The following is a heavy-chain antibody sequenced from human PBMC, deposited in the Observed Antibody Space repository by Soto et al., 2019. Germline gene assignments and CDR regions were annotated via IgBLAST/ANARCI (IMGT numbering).Heavy chain of an antibody. D-gene: IGHD1-20*01. Sequence: GPTLVNRTQTLTLTCTFSGFSLSTRGVGVGWIRQPPGKALAWLALIYWDGDKHYSPSLRSRLTITKDTSKNQVVLTMTNMDPVDTATYYCAHRRLTGTSFDYWGQGTLVTVSS. J-gene: IGHJ4*02. CDR2: IYWDGDK. CDR3: AHRRLTGTSFDY. CDR1: GFSLSTRGVG. V-gene: IGHV2-5*02.